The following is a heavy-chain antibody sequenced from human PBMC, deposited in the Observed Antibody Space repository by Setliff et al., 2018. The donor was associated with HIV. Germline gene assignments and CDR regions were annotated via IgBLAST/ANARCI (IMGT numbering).Heavy chain of an antibody. CDR3: ARQPRWLQFPRYFDY. CDR2: IYYSGST. Sequence: KPSETLSLTCTVSGGSISSYYWSWIRQSPGKGLEWLGYIYYSGSTNYNPSLKSRVTMSIDTSKNQFLLCESSVTAADTAVYYCARQPRWLQFPRYFDYWGQGTLVTVSS. V-gene: IGHV4-59*08. D-gene: IGHD5-12*01. J-gene: IGHJ4*02. CDR1: GGSISSYY.